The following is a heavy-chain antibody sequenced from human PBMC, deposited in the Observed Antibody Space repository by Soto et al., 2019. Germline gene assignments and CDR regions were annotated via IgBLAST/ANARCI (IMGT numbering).Heavy chain of an antibody. CDR1: GYTFTSYG. Sequence: GASVKVSCKASGYTFTSYGISWGRQAPGQGLEWMGWISAYNGNTNYAQKLQGRVTMTTDTSTSTAYMGLRRLRSDDKAVYYCAREGRGYSGYDSAYYYGMDVWGQGTTVTVSS. D-gene: IGHD5-12*01. CDR3: AREGRGYSGYDSAYYYGMDV. V-gene: IGHV1-18*01. J-gene: IGHJ6*02. CDR2: ISAYNGNT.